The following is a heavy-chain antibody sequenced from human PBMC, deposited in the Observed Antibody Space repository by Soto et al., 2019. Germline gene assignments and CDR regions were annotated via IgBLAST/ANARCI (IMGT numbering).Heavy chain of an antibody. CDR2: IIPIFDTA. Sequence: SVKVSCKASGGTFSSYAIRWVRQAPGQGLEWMGGIIPIFDTANYAQKFQSRVTITADESTSTAYMELRILRSEDTAGYYFARPALNIVAVGPIARLYRMDVSGKGHTV. CDR3: ARPALNIVAVGPIARLYRMDV. V-gene: IGHV1-69*13. CDR1: GGTFSSYA. D-gene: IGHD2-2*01. J-gene: IGHJ6*04.